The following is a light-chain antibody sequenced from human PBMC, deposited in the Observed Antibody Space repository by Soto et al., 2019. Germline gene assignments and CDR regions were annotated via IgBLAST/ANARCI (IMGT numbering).Light chain of an antibody. Sequence: QTVVTQEPSFSVSPGGTVTLTCGLRSGSVSTSYYPSWYQQTPGQAPRTLIHSTNTRSSGVPDRFSGSILGNKAALTITGAQADDESDYYCVLYMGSGIWVFGGGTKVTVL. CDR1: SGSVSTSYY. CDR2: STN. CDR3: VLYMGSGIWV. J-gene: IGLJ3*02. V-gene: IGLV8-61*01.